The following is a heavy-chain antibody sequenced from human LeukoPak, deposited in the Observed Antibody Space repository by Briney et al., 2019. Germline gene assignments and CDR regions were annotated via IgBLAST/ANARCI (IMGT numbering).Heavy chain of an antibody. V-gene: IGHV3-48*02. CDR1: GFSLSTYN. CDR2: ISSSSSTI. Sequence: PGGSLRLSCAASGFSLSTYNMNWVRQAPGKGPEWISHISSSSSTIYYADSVKGRFTISRDNAKSSLYLQMNSLRDEDTAVYYCVRLGFDYWGQGTLVTVSS. J-gene: IGHJ4*02. D-gene: IGHD1-26*01. CDR3: VRLGFDY.